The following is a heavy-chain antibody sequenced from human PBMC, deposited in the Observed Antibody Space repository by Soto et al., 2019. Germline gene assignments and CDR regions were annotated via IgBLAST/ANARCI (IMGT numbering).Heavy chain of an antibody. D-gene: IGHD1-7*01. V-gene: IGHV1-69*13. CDR1: GGTFSSYA. CDR2: TIPIFGTA. Sequence: SVKVSCRASGGTFSSYASSWVRQAPGQGLEWMGGTIPIFGTANYAQKFQGRVTITADESTSTAYMELSSLRSEGTAVYYCATRGELDRYFDYLGQGTLVTFSS. CDR3: ATRGELDRYFDY. J-gene: IGHJ4*02.